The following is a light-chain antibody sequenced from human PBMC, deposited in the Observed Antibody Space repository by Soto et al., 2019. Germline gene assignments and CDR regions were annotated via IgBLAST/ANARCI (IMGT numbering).Light chain of an antibody. Sequence: QSALTHPPSVSGSPGQSVTISCTGTSSDVGDYNYVSWYQHQPDKAPKLMIYEVTKRPSGVPDRFSGSKSGNTASLTVSGLQAEDEADYYCSSYAGSNNFGVFGGGTKLTVL. J-gene: IGLJ2*01. CDR2: EVT. CDR3: SSYAGSNNFGV. CDR1: SSDVGDYNY. V-gene: IGLV2-8*01.